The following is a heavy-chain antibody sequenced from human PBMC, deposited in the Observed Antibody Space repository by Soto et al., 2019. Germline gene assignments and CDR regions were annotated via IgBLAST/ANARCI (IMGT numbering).Heavy chain of an antibody. J-gene: IGHJ6*02. CDR3: ASVVRYFDAHYGMDV. Sequence: EVRLLESGEGLVQPGGSLKLSCAASGFTFSSYAMSWVRQAPGKGLEWVSRIGGSGGNTYYADSVKGRFTISRDNSKNTLFLQMNRLRAEDTAEYYCASVVRYFDAHYGMDVWGHGTTVTVSS. D-gene: IGHD3-9*01. CDR1: GFTFSSYA. CDR2: IGGSGGNT. V-gene: IGHV3-23*01.